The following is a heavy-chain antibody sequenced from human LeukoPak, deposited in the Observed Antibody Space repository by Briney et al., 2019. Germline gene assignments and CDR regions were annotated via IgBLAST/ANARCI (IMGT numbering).Heavy chain of an antibody. CDR2: ISDSGGST. Sequence: GGSLRLSCAASGFTFSSYGMHWVHQAPGRGLEWVSGISDSGGSTSYADSVKGRFTISRDNSRNTLYLQMNSLRVEDTAVYYCAKLVRPPYYFDYWGQGTLVTVSS. J-gene: IGHJ4*02. CDR1: GFTFSSYG. V-gene: IGHV3-23*01. D-gene: IGHD6-13*01. CDR3: AKLVRPPYYFDY.